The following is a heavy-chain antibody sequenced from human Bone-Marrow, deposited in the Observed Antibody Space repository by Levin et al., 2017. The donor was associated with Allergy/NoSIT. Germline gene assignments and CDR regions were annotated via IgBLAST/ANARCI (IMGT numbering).Heavy chain of an antibody. CDR3: ARDRVKVPAAILGWFDP. J-gene: IGHJ5*02. Sequence: GESLKISCAASGFTFSSYGMHWVRQAPGKGLEWVAVIWYDGSNKYYADSVKGRFTISRDNSKNTLYLQMNSLRAEDTAVYYCARDRVKVPAAILGWFDPWGQGTLVTVSS. D-gene: IGHD2-2*02. CDR2: IWYDGSNK. CDR1: GFTFSSYG. V-gene: IGHV3-33*01.